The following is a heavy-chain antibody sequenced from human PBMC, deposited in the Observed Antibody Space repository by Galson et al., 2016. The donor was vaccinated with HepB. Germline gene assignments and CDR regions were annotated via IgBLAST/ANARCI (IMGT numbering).Heavy chain of an antibody. Sequence: SLRLSCAASGFTFSHYWMNWVRQAPRKGLEWVAVIWFDGTLKYYGDSVRGRFTISRDDSQSTLHLQMNSLRVEDTAVYYCARDSMATITGLDGFDIWGQGTMVTVSS. V-gene: IGHV3-33*08. D-gene: IGHD5-24*01. CDR1: GFTFSHYW. CDR3: ARDSMATITGLDGFDI. CDR2: IWFDGTLK. J-gene: IGHJ3*02.